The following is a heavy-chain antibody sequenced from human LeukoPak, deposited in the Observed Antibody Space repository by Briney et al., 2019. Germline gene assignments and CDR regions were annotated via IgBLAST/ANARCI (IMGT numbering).Heavy chain of an antibody. D-gene: IGHD2-15*01. CDR1: GGSISGYY. J-gene: IGHJ4*02. V-gene: IGHV4-4*07. CDR2: IYTSEST. CDR3: ARGGRFGARRSVVVAATGIHGTSYSY. Sequence: PSETLSLTCTVSGGSISGYYWTYIRQPAGKGLEWIGRIYTSESTNYSPSLKSRVTMSVDTSKNQFSLKLSSVTAADTAVYYCARGGRFGARRSVVVAATGIHGTSYSYWGQGTLVTVSS.